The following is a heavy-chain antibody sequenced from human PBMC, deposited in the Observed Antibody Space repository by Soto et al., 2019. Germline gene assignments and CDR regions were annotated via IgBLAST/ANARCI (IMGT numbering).Heavy chain of an antibody. CDR2: THDSGII. D-gene: IGHD5-18*01. CDR1: GCSMSHYH. J-gene: IGHJ4*02. CDR3: ARTGYGDHFDY. V-gene: IGHV4-59*01. Sequence: QVQLQESGPGLVKPSETLSLTCTVSGCSMSHYHWCWIRQSPGKGLEFIGYTHDSGIINYNPSLMSRVAISLDTSKNQFSLKLTSVTAADTALYYCARTGYGDHFDYWGRGTLVTVSS.